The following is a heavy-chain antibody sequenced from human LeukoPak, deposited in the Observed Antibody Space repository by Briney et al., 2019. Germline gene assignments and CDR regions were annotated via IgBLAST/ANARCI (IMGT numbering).Heavy chain of an antibody. CDR2: TYYRSKWYN. V-gene: IGHV6-1*01. Sequence: SQTLSLTCAISGDIVSSNSAAWNWIRQSPSRGLEWLGRTYYRSKWYNDYAVSVKSRIIINPDTSKNQFSLQLNSVTPEDTAVYYCARGAYTMEIYYYYYGMDVWGQGTTVTVSS. CDR1: GDIVSSNSAA. D-gene: IGHD5-24*01. CDR3: ARGAYTMEIYYYYYGMDV. J-gene: IGHJ6*02.